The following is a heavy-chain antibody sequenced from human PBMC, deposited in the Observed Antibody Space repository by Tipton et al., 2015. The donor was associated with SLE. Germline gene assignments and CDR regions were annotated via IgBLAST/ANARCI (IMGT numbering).Heavy chain of an antibody. D-gene: IGHD2-15*01. J-gene: IGHJ6*02. CDR2: VYYSGST. CDR3: VAELLPAYGMDV. V-gene: IGHV4-59*01. CDR1: YGSISGYY. Sequence: LRLSCTVSYGSISGYYWTWIRQPPGRGLQWVGSVYYSGSTNYNPSLKSRVTISVDTSKDQFSLRLNSVTAADTAVYYCVAELLPAYGMDVWGQGTTVTVSS.